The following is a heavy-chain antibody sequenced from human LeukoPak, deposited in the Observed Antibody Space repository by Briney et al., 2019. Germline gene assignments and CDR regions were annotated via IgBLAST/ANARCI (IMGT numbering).Heavy chain of an antibody. CDR2: IIPIFGTA. J-gene: IGHJ6*03. CDR1: GRTFSSYA. CDR3: ARTGQLQYYYYMDV. Sequence: SVKASCKASGRTFSSYAISWVRQAPGQGLEWMGGIIPIFGTANYAQKFQGRVTITADESTSTAYMELSSLRSEDTAVYYCARTGQLQYYYYMDVWGKGTTVTVSS. V-gene: IGHV1-69*13. D-gene: IGHD6-6*01.